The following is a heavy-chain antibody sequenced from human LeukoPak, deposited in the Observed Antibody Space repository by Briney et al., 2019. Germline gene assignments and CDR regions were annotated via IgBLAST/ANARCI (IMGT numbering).Heavy chain of an antibody. CDR1: GDSVSSNSAG. J-gene: IGHJ3*02. V-gene: IGHV6-1*01. CDR2: TYYRSKWYN. Sequence: SQTLSLTCAISGDSVSSNSAGWNWIRQSPARGIEWLGRTYYRSKWYNDYAVSVKSRITINPDTSKNLFSLQLNSVTPEDTAVYYSARDIGGASNGFDIWGQGTMVTVSS. D-gene: IGHD3-16*01. CDR3: ARDIGGASNGFDI.